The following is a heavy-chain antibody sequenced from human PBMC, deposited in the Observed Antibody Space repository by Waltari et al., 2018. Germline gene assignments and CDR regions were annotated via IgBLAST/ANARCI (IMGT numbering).Heavy chain of an antibody. CDR3: TTDRVKYSSGWYVPQ. D-gene: IGHD6-19*01. Sequence: EVQLVESGGGLVKPGGSLRLSCAASGFTFSNAWMSWVRQAPGKGLEWVGRIKSKTDGGTTDYAAPVKGRFTISRDDSKNTLYLQMNSLKTEDTAVYYCTTDRVKYSSGWYVPQWGQGTLVTVSS. V-gene: IGHV3-15*01. CDR2: IKSKTDGGTT. CDR1: GFTFSNAW. J-gene: IGHJ4*02.